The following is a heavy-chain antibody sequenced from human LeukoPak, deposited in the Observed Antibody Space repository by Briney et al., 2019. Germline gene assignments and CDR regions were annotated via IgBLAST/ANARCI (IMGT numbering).Heavy chain of an antibody. Sequence: GGSLRLSCVASGFTFDDYVMHWVRQPPGKGLEWVSLIDWDGDDTSYADSVKGRFTISRDNSKDSLYLQMDSLRIEDRALYYCAMAPVYGGSDYHMDVLGKGATVIVSS. CDR3: AMAPVYGGSDYHMDV. CDR2: IDWDGDDT. V-gene: IGHV3-43D*03. CDR1: GFTFDDYV. J-gene: IGHJ6*01. D-gene: IGHD4-23*01.